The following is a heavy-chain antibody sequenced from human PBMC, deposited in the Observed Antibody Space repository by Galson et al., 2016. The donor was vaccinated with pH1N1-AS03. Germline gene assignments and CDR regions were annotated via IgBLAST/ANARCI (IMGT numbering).Heavy chain of an antibody. V-gene: IGHV1-3*01. CDR3: AREGQQLLLIDY. CDR1: GYTFTTYA. D-gene: IGHD3-10*01. J-gene: IGHJ4*02. Sequence: SVKVSCKASGYTFTTYAIHWVRQAPGQSLEWMGRINVGNGNTKYSQNFQGRVTITRDTTASTAYMELSSLRSEDTAVYYCAREGQQLLLIDYWGQGTLVTVSS. CDR2: INVGNGNT.